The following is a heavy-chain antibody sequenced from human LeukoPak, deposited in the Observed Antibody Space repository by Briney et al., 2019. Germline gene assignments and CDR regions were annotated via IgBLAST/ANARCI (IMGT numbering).Heavy chain of an antibody. Sequence: SETLTLSCTVSGGSISSYYWSWIRQPPGKGLEWIGYIYYSGSTNYNPSLKSRVTISVDTSKNQFSLKLSSVTAADTAVYYCARASGYSSVWASNYWAQETLVTVSS. D-gene: IGHD6-19*01. CDR1: GGSISSYY. J-gene: IGHJ4*02. CDR2: IYYSGST. V-gene: IGHV4-59*01. CDR3: ARASGYSSVWASNY.